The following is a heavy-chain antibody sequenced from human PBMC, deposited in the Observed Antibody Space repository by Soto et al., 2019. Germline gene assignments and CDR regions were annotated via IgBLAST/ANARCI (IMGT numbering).Heavy chain of an antibody. CDR3: ARPDYDSGSYPDY. CDR2: ISYDGGNK. CDR1: GFTFSTYA. Sequence: QVQLVESGGGVVQPGRSLRLSCAASGFTFSTYAMHWVRQAPGKGLEWVAVISYDGGNKYYADSVKGRFTISRDNCENTLYLQINSLRAEDTAVYYCARPDYDSGSYPDYWGQGTLVTVSS. J-gene: IGHJ4*02. V-gene: IGHV3-30-3*01. D-gene: IGHD3-10*01.